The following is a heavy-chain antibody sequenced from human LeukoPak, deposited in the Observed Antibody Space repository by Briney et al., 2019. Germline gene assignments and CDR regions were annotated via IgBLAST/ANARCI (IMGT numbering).Heavy chain of an antibody. Sequence: KPSEPLSLTCTVSGGCISSGGYYWRWIRHPPGKRLEWIGYIYYSGSTYYNPSLRSRVTISVDMSKNHFSLKLTSVTAADTAVYYCARFYGGNSGMLPRATFDIWGQGTMVTVSS. CDR1: GGCISSGGYY. J-gene: IGHJ3*02. CDR3: ARFYGGNSGMLPRATFDI. V-gene: IGHV4-31*03. CDR2: IYYSGST. D-gene: IGHD4-23*01.